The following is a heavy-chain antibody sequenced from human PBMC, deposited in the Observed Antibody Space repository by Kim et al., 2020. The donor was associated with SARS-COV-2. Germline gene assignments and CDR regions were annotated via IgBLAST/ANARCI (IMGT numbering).Heavy chain of an antibody. V-gene: IGHV4-34*01. CDR2: INHSGST. D-gene: IGHD2-21*02. CDR1: GGSFSGYY. Sequence: SETLSLTCAVYGGSFSGYYWSWIRQPPGKGLEWIGEINHSGSTNYNPSLKSRVTISVDTSKNQFSLKLSSVTAADTAVYYCARRTDTYCGGDCYHDAFDIWGQGTMVTVSS. J-gene: IGHJ3*02. CDR3: ARRTDTYCGGDCYHDAFDI.